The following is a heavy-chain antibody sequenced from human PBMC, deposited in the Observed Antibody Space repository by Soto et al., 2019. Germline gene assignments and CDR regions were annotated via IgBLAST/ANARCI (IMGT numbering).Heavy chain of an antibody. V-gene: IGHV3-53*04. Sequence: EVQLVECGGGLVQPGGSLRRSCAASGFIVSSNYVTWVRQAPGRGLEWVSVIYSGGNTYYADSVKGRFTISRHNSENTVYLQVNSLRVEDTARYFCAGGSRPLDYWGQGTLVIVSS. CDR3: AGGSRPLDY. CDR1: GFIVSSNY. J-gene: IGHJ4*02. D-gene: IGHD3-16*01. CDR2: IYSGGNT.